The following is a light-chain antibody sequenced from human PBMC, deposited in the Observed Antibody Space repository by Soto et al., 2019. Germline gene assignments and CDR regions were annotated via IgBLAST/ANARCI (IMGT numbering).Light chain of an antibody. Sequence: DIQMTQSPSLLYASVGDRVTITCRASQSISTWLAWYQQKPGKAPKILIYKASTLKSGVPSRFSGSGSGTEFTLTISSLQPDDFATYYCQHYNSYSEAFGQGTKVDIK. J-gene: IGKJ1*01. CDR1: QSISTW. CDR2: KAS. V-gene: IGKV1-5*03. CDR3: QHYNSYSEA.